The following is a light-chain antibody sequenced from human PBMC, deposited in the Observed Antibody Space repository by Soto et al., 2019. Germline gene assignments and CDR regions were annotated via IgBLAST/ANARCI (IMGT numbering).Light chain of an antibody. CDR2: GAS. CDR1: QSVDSTY. V-gene: IGKV3-20*01. CDR3: QYYDTFRT. Sequence: EIVLTQSPGTLSLSPGERGTLACRASQSVDSTYLTWYQQKPGQALRPLIYGASGRATGIPDRFSGSGSGTDFTLTISRLEPEDFAVYFCQYYDTFRTFGQGTKVEIK. J-gene: IGKJ1*01.